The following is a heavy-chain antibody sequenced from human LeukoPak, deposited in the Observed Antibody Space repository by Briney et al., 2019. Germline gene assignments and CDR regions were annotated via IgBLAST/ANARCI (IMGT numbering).Heavy chain of an antibody. CDR1: GGSFSGYY. Sequence: SETLSLTCAVYGGSFSGYYWSWIRQPPGKGLEWIGEINHSGSTNYNPSLKSRVTISVDTATNQFSLKLRSVTAADTAVYYCARDFSAAFDIWGQGTMVTVSS. CDR3: ARDFSAAFDI. J-gene: IGHJ3*02. V-gene: IGHV4-34*01. D-gene: IGHD2/OR15-2a*01. CDR2: INHSGST.